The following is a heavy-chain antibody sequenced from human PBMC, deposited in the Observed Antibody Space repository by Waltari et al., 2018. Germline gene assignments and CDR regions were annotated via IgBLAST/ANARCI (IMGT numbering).Heavy chain of an antibody. D-gene: IGHD5-12*01. CDR2: IIPSLGIA. CDR3: ASRSGYDWDDY. CDR1: GGTFSSYT. Sequence: QVQLVQSGAEVKKPGSSVKVSCKASGGTFSSYTISWVRQAPGQGLEWMGRIIPSLGIANYAKKFQGRVTITADKSTSTAYMELSSLRSEDTAVYYCASRSGYDWDDYWGQGTLVTVSS. J-gene: IGHJ4*02. V-gene: IGHV1-69*02.